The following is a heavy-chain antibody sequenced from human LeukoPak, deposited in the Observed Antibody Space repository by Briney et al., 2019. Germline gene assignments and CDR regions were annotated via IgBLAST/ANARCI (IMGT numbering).Heavy chain of an antibody. CDR1: GFTFSSYA. Sequence: GTTVRLSCAASGFTFSSYAMHWVRQAPGKGLKWVADIYHNGSNKNYADSVKGRFTISRDNSENTLYLQTNSLRAEDTAVYYCAREDCSSTSCYIAGFDIWGQGTMVTVSA. CDR3: AREDCSSTSCYIAGFDI. V-gene: IGHV3-30-3*01. J-gene: IGHJ3*02. D-gene: IGHD2-2*02. CDR2: IYHNGSNK.